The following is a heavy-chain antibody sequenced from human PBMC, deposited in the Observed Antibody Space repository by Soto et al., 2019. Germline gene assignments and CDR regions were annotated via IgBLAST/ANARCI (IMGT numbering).Heavy chain of an antibody. CDR1: GFTFSSYA. CDR3: AKVTYDTDAFDI. V-gene: IGHV3-23*01. J-gene: IGHJ3*02. D-gene: IGHD3-22*01. CDR2: ISGSGGST. Sequence: GWSLRLSCAASGFTFSSYAMSWVRQAPGKGLEWVSAISGSGGSTYYADSVKGRFTISRDNSKNTLYLQMNSLRAEDTAVYYCAKVTYDTDAFDIWGQGTMVTVSS.